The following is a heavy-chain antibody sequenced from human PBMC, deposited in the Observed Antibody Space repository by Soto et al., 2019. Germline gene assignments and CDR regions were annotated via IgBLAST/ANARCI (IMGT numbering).Heavy chain of an antibody. V-gene: IGHV6-1*01. CDR1: GDSVSSNSAA. CDR3: ARGDRCSGGSCYPYSSGWRTYGMDV. J-gene: IGHJ6*02. CDR2: TYYRSKWYN. D-gene: IGHD2-15*01. Sequence: SQTLSLTCAISGDSVSSNSAAWNWIRQSPSRGLEWLGRTYYRSKWYNDYAVSVKSRITINPDTSKNQFSLQLNSVTAADTAVYYCARGDRCSGGSCYPYSSGWRTYGMDVWGQGTTVTVSS.